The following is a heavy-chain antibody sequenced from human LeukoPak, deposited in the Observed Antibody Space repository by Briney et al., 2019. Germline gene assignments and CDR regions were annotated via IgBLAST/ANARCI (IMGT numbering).Heavy chain of an antibody. CDR2: INPSGGST. V-gene: IGHV1-46*01. CDR1: GYTFTSYY. Sequence: ASVKVSCKASGYTFTSYYMHWVRHAPGQGLEWMGIINPSGGSTSYAQKFQGRVTMARDMSTSTVYMELSSLRSEDTAVYYCARDQRWLQLTFDPWGQGTLVTVSS. CDR3: ARDQRWLQLTFDP. D-gene: IGHD5-24*01. J-gene: IGHJ5*02.